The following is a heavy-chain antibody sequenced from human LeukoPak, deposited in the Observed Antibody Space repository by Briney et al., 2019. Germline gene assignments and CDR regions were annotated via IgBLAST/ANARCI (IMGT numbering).Heavy chain of an antibody. Sequence: GRSLRLSCAASGFTFSSYGMHWVRQAPGKGLEWVAVIWYDGSNKYYADSVKGRFTISRDNSKNTLYLQMNSLRAEDTAVYYCARGYYDSSGTTWFDPWGPGTLVTVSS. J-gene: IGHJ5*02. V-gene: IGHV3-33*01. CDR3: ARGYYDSSGTTWFDP. D-gene: IGHD3-22*01. CDR1: GFTFSSYG. CDR2: IWYDGSNK.